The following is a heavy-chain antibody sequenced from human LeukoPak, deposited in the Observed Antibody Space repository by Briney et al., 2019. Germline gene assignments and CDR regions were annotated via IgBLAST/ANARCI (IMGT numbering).Heavy chain of an antibody. CDR1: GGTFSSYA. Sequence: GSSVKVSCKASGGTFSSYAISWVRQAPGQGLEWMGGIIPIFGTANYAQKFQGRVTITTDESTSTAYMELSSLRSEDTAVYYCARTLGPRYYDFWSGYSDNWFDPWGQGTLVTVSS. CDR3: ARTLGPRYYDFWSGYSDNWFDP. D-gene: IGHD3-3*01. J-gene: IGHJ5*02. V-gene: IGHV1-69*05. CDR2: IIPIFGTA.